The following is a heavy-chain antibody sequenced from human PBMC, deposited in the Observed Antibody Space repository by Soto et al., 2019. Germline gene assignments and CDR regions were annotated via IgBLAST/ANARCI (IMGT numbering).Heavy chain of an antibody. CDR2: ISGSGGST. CDR1: GFTFSSYA. Sequence: GGSLRLSCAASGFTFSSYAMSWVRQAPGKGLEWVSAISGSGGSTHYADSVKGRFTISRDNSKNTLYLQMNSLRAEDTAVYYCAKAPPRVVVPGAMYNYYYYYYMDVWGKGTTVTVSS. D-gene: IGHD2-2*01. J-gene: IGHJ6*03. CDR3: AKAPPRVVVPGAMYNYYYYYYMDV. V-gene: IGHV3-23*01.